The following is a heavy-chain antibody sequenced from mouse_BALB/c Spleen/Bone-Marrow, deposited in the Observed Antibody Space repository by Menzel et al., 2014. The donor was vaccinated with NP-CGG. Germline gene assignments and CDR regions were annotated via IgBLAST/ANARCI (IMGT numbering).Heavy chain of an antibody. CDR2: INPESSTI. CDR1: GFDFRRYW. Sequence: EVQLQESGGGLVQPGGSLKLSCAASGFDFRRYWMSWVRPAPGKGLEWIGEINPESSTINYTPSLKDKFIISRDNAKNTLYLQMSKVRSEDTALYYCARLGYYGYFVDWGQGTTLTVSS. J-gene: IGHJ2*01. V-gene: IGHV4-1*02. CDR3: ARLGYYGYFVD. D-gene: IGHD2-3*01.